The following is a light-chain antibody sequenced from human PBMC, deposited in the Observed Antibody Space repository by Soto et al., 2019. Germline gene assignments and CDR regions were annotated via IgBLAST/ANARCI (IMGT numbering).Light chain of an antibody. CDR2: AES. Sequence: EIVLTQSPATLSLSPGERATLSCRASQSVSSYLAWYQQKPGQPPRLLIYAESNRATGIPARFRGSGSGTDFTLTISSLEPEDFAVYYCQQRSNWPPTFGGGTKVEIK. CDR1: QSVSSY. V-gene: IGKV3-11*01. J-gene: IGKJ4*01. CDR3: QQRSNWPPT.